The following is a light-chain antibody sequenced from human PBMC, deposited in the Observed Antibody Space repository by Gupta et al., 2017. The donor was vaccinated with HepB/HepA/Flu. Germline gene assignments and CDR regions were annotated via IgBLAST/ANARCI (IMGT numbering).Light chain of an antibody. J-gene: IGLJ1*01. CDR1: SSNIGAGNH. CDR2: GNN. V-gene: IGLV1-40*01. CDR3: QSFYNILMGTV. Sequence: QSVLTQPHSVSGAPGQQITISCTGSSSNIGAGNHVHWYQQLPVAAPKVLIYGNNNRSSEGPDRFSGSTSVTSASLSITGLQAEDDADYYCQSFYNILMGTVFGVGTKVAVL.